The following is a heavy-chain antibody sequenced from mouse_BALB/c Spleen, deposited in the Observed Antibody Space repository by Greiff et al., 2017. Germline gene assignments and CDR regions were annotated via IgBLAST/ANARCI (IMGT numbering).Heavy chain of an antibody. CDR3: ARPSDSSGQGY. D-gene: IGHD3-2*01. Sequence: VQLQQSGAELVKPGASVKLSCTASGFNIKDPYMHWVKQRPEQGLEWIGRIDPANGNTKYDPKFQGKATITADTSSNTAYLQLSSLTSEDTAVYYWARPSDSSGQGYWGQGTTLTVAS. CDR1: GFNIKDPY. CDR2: IDPANGNT. J-gene: IGHJ2*01. V-gene: IGHV14-3*02.